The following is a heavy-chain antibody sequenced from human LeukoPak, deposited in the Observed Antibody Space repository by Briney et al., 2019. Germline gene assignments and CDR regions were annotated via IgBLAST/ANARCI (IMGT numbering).Heavy chain of an antibody. CDR2: IYYSGST. Sequence: SETLSLTCTVSGGSISSSSYYWGWIRQPPGKGLEWIGSIYYSGSTYYNPSLKSRVTISVDTSKNQFSLKLSSVTAADTAVYYCARVSGYMTEDYFDYWGQGTLIIVSS. V-gene: IGHV4-39*07. CDR3: ARVSGYMTEDYFDY. D-gene: IGHD6-13*01. CDR1: GGSISSSSYY. J-gene: IGHJ4*02.